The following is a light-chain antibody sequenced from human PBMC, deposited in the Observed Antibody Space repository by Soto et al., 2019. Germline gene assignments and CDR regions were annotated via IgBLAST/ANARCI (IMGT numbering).Light chain of an antibody. CDR3: SSYAGSNFYV. J-gene: IGLJ1*01. CDR1: SSDVGKYDY. V-gene: IGLV2-8*01. CDR2: EVS. Sequence: QSALTQPPSASGSPGQSVTISCTGTSSDVGKYDYVSWFQHHPGKAPKLIIYEVSKRPSGVPDRFSGSKSGSTASLTVSGLQTEDEADYYCSSYAGSNFYVFGAGTKVTVL.